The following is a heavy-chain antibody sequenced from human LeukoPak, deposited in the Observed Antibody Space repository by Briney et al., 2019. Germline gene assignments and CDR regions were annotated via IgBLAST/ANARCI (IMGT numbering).Heavy chain of an antibody. V-gene: IGHV4-59*01. CDR1: GGSFSSYY. CDR2: IYYSGST. Sequence: SETLSLTCTVSGGSFSSYYWSWIRQPPGKGLEWIGYIYYSGSTNYNPSLKSRVTISVDTSKNQFSLKLSSVTAADTAVYYCARVWDRYDFWSGYSNWFDPWGQGTLVTVSS. D-gene: IGHD3-3*01. CDR3: ARVWDRYDFWSGYSNWFDP. J-gene: IGHJ5*02.